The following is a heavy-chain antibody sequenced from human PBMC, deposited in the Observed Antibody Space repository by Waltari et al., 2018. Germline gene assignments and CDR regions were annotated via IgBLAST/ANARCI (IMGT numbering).Heavy chain of an antibody. CDR3: ARVPKVYYYDSSPITGFDP. D-gene: IGHD3-22*01. J-gene: IGHJ5*02. Sequence: QVQLQESGPGLVKPSETLSLTCAVSGYSISSGYYWGWIRQPPGKGLEWIGSIYHSGSTDYNPSLKIRVTISVDTSKNQFSLKLSSVTAADTAVYYCARVPKVYYYDSSPITGFDPCGQGTLVTVSS. V-gene: IGHV4-38-2*01. CDR2: IYHSGST. CDR1: GYSISSGYY.